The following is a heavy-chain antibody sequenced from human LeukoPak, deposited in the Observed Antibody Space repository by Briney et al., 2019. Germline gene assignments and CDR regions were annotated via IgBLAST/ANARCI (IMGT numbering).Heavy chain of an antibody. CDR1: GFTFSSYA. D-gene: IGHD2-2*01. Sequence: HPGGSLRLSCAASGFTFSSYAMSWVCQAPGKGLEWVSAISGSGGSTYYADSVKGRFTISRDNSRNTLYLQMNSLRAEDTAVYYCAPREVPAALDYWGQGTLVTVSS. CDR3: APREVPAALDY. J-gene: IGHJ4*02. CDR2: ISGSGGST. V-gene: IGHV3-23*01.